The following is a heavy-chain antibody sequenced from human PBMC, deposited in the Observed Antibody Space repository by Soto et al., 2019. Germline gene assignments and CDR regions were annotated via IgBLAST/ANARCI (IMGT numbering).Heavy chain of an antibody. CDR3: ARQGSAAGMIEGFWFDP. CDR1: GGSISRSSYY. CDR2: IYYSGST. Sequence: PSETLSLTCTVSGGSISRSSYYWGWIRQPPGKGLEWIGSIYYSGSTNYNPSLKSRVTISVDTSKNQFSLKLSSVTAADTAVYYCARQGSAAGMIEGFWFDPWGQGTLVTVSS. D-gene: IGHD6-13*01. J-gene: IGHJ5*02. V-gene: IGHV4-39*01.